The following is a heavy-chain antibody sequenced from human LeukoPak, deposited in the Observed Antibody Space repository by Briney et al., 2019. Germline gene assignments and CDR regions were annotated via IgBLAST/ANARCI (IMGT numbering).Heavy chain of an antibody. V-gene: IGHV2-26*01. D-gene: IGHD3-22*01. CDR3: ARQYYYDSSGYRFENYFDY. J-gene: IGHJ4*02. Sequence: ETLSLTCTVSGGSISSYYWSWIRQPPGKALEWLAHIFSNDEKSYSTSLKSRLTISKDTSKSQVVLTMTNMDPVDTATYYCARQYYYDSSGYRFENYFDYWGQGTLVTVSS. CDR1: GGSISSYYW. CDR2: IFSNDEK.